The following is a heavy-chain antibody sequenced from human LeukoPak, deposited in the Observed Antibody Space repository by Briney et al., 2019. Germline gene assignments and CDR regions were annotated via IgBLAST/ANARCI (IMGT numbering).Heavy chain of an antibody. CDR3: AINYYDSSGYYN. CDR1: GGSVSNGYYY. J-gene: IGHJ4*02. V-gene: IGHV4-61*01. CDR2: IFHSGSI. D-gene: IGHD3-22*01. Sequence: SETLSLTCTVSGGSVSNGYYYWSWIRQPPGKGLEWIGYIFHSGSINNNPSLKSRVTISVDTSKNQFSLKLTSVTAADTAVYYCAINYYDSSGYYNWGQGTLVTVSS.